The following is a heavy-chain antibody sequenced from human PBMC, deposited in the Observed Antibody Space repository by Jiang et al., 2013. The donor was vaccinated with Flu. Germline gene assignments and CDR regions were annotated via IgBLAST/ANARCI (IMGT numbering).Heavy chain of an antibody. CDR3: ARDLSITYYDILTGSDYYGMDV. CDR2: IWYDGSNK. CDR1: GFTFSSYG. V-gene: IGHV3-33*01. D-gene: IGHD3-9*01. J-gene: IGHJ6*02. Sequence: VQLVESGGGVVQPGRSLRLSCAASGFTFSSYGMHWVRQAPGKGLEWVAVIWYDGSNKYYADSVKGRFTISRDNSKNTLYLQMNSLRAEDTAVYYCARDLSITYYDILTGSDYYGMDVWGQGDHGHRLL.